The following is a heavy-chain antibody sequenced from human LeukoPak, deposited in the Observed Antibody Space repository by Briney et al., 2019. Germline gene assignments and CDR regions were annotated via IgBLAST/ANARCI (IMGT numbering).Heavy chain of an antibody. D-gene: IGHD1-1*01. J-gene: IGHJ5*02. V-gene: IGHV3-74*01. Sequence: GGSLRLSCAASGFTFSSYWMHSVRQAPGKGLGWVSRINSDGSSTSYADSVKGRFTISRDNAKNTLYLQMNSLGAEDTDVDYCVRDANGWFDPGGQGTLVTVSS. CDR3: VRDANGWFDP. CDR1: GFTFSSYW. CDR2: INSDGSST.